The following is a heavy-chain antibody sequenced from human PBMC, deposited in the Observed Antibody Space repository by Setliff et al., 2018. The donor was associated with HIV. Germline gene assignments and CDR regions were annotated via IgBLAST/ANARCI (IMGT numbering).Heavy chain of an antibody. CDR3: ARGRYLPYCNADCYGRLDI. D-gene: IGHD2-21*02. CDR1: GYTFTGSY. CDR2: INPNSGDT. J-gene: IGHJ2*01. V-gene: IGHV1-2*02. Sequence: ASVKVSCKASGYTFTGSYVHWVRQAPGQGLGWMAWINPNSGDTNYAPMFQGRFTMTRDTSTGTVYMQLSSLISEDAAVYYCARGRYLPYCNADCYGRLDIWGRGTLVTVSS.